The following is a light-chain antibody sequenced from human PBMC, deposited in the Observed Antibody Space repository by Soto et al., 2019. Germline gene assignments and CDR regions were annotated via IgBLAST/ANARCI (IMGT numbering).Light chain of an antibody. CDR1: SSNIGAGYD. V-gene: IGLV1-40*01. J-gene: IGLJ7*01. CDR3: QSYDSSLSGYV. CDR2: GNS. Sequence: QSVLTQPPSVSGAPGQRVTISCTGSSSNIGAGYDVHWYQQLPGTAPKLLIYGNSTRPSGLPDRFSGSKSGTSASLAITGLQAEDEADYYCQSYDSSLSGYVFGTGTQLTVL.